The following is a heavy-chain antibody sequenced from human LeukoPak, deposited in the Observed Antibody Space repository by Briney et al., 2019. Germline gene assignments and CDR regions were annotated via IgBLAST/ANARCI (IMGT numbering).Heavy chain of an antibody. V-gene: IGHV3-30*02. Sequence: GGSLRLSCAASGFTFSSYGMHWVRQAPGKGLEWVAFIRYDGSNKYYADSVKGRFTISRDNSKNTLYLQMNSLRAEDTAVYYCARERPLPYNWFDPWGQGTLVTVSS. J-gene: IGHJ5*02. CDR2: IRYDGSNK. CDR1: GFTFSSYG. CDR3: ARERPLPYNWFDP. D-gene: IGHD3-10*01.